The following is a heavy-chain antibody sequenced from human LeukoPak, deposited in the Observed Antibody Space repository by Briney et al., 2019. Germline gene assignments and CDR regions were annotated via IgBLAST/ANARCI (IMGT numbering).Heavy chain of an antibody. CDR2: INHSGST. V-gene: IGHV4-34*01. Sequence: PSETLSLTCAVYGGSFSGYYWSWIRQPPGKGLEWIGEINHSGSTNYNPSLKSRVTISVDTSKNQFSLKLSSVTAADTAVYYCATPGYCSSTSCYGRGYYYYGMDVWGQGTTVTVSS. J-gene: IGHJ6*02. CDR3: ATPGYCSSTSCYGRGYYYYGMDV. CDR1: GGSFSGYY. D-gene: IGHD2-2*01.